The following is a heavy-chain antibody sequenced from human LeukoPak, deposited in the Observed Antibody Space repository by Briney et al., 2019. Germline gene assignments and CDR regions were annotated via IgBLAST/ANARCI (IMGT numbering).Heavy chain of an antibody. CDR1: RGSISSSSYS. CDR3: ARICPPYSGYEYYYYGMDV. V-gene: IGHV4-39*01. D-gene: IGHD5-12*01. J-gene: IGHJ6*02. Sequence: PSYTLSPTCILSRGSISSSSYSGREIRQPPGKGLVWIGSLYYSGSTYYNPSLKSRVTISVDTSKNQFSLKLSSVTAADTAVYYCARICPPYSGYEYYYYGMDVWGQGTTVTVSS. CDR2: LYYSGST.